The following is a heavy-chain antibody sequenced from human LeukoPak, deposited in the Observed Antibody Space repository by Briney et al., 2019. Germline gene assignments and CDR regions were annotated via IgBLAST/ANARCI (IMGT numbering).Heavy chain of an antibody. Sequence: GGSLRLSCAASGFSFSDYYMFWIRQAPGKGLEWVSYISSSSIFTNYADSVKGRFIISRDNAKKSLYLQMDSLRAEDTAVYYCASAVVPLRAVDVWGQGTTVTVSS. CDR1: GFSFSDYY. D-gene: IGHD2-15*01. V-gene: IGHV3-11*03. CDR2: ISSSSIFT. CDR3: ASAVVPLRAVDV. J-gene: IGHJ6*02.